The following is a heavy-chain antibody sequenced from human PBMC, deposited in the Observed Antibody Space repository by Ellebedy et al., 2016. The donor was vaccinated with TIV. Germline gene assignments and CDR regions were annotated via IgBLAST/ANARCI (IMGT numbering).Heavy chain of an antibody. CDR2: IYHSGNT. CDR1: GGSISSGGHY. V-gene: IGHV4-31*03. CDR3: AVPVIAATPGRLDS. Sequence: MPSETLSLTCTVSGGSISSGGHYWNWVRQHPGKGLEWIGYIYHSGNTYYNPSLKSRLSMSIDTSKNLFSLKLNSLTAADTAVYFWAVPVIAATPGRLDSWGQGTLVSVSS. J-gene: IGHJ4*02. D-gene: IGHD2-15*01.